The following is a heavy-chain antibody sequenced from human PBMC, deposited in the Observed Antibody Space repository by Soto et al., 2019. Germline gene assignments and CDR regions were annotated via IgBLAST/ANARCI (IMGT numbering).Heavy chain of an antibody. CDR1: GYSFTSYW. CDR2: IYPGDSDT. Sequence: GESLKISCKGSGYSFTSYWIGWVRQMPGKGLEWMGIIYPGDSDTRYSPSFQGQVTISADKSISTAYLQWSSLKASDTAMYYCARHCSSTSCSPGYYYYGMDVWGQGTTVTVSS. J-gene: IGHJ6*02. V-gene: IGHV5-51*01. D-gene: IGHD2-2*01. CDR3: ARHCSSTSCSPGYYYYGMDV.